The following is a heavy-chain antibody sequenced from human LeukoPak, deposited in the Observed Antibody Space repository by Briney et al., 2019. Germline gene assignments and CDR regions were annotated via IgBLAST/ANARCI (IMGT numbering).Heavy chain of an antibody. V-gene: IGHV5-51*01. CDR3: ARRGYSYAFDY. Sequence: GESLKISCKTSGYSFTTCWIGWVRQMPGKGLEWMGIIYPGDSDTRYSLSFHGQVTISADKSISTAYLQWSSLKASDTAVYYCARRGYSYAFDYWGQGTLVTVSS. D-gene: IGHD5-12*01. J-gene: IGHJ4*02. CDR1: GYSFTTCW. CDR2: IYPGDSDT.